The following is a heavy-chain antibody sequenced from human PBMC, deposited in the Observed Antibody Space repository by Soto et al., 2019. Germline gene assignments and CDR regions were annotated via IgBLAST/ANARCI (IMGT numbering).Heavy chain of an antibody. CDR3: ASNFNDYGDSSAYYFDY. CDR2: ISSSSSTI. J-gene: IGHJ4*02. CDR1: GFTFSSYS. Sequence: GGSLRLSCAASGFTFSSYSMNWVRQAPGKGLEWVSYISSSSSTIYYADSVKGRFTISRDNAKNSLYLQMSSLRAEDTAVYYCASNFNDYGDSSAYYFDYWGQGTLVTVSS. V-gene: IGHV3-48*01. D-gene: IGHD4-17*01.